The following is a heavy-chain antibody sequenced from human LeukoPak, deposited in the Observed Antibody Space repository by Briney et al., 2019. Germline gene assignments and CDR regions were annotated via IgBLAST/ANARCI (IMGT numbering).Heavy chain of an antibody. D-gene: IGHD2-2*01. V-gene: IGHV4-34*01. CDR3: ARARYCSSTSCYLNAFDI. CDR2: INHSGST. J-gene: IGHJ3*02. Sequence: SETLSLTCAVYGGSFSGYYWSWIRQPPGKGLEWIGEINHSGSTNYNPSLKSRVTISVDTSKNQFSLKLSSVTAADTAVYYCARARYCSSTSCYLNAFDIRGQGTMVTVSS. CDR1: GGSFSGYY.